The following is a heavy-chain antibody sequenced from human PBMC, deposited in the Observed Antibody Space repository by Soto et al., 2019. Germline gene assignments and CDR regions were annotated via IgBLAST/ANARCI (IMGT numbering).Heavy chain of an antibody. CDR1: GGSISSYY. J-gene: IGHJ6*02. CDR3: AKAPKGEYCSGGSCYSVYYYYGMDV. V-gene: IGHV4-59*12. Sequence: SETLSLTCTVSGGSISSYYWSWIRQPPGKGLEWIGYIYYSGSTNYNPSLKSRVTISVDKSKNQFSLKLSSVTAADTAVYYCAKAPKGEYCSGGSCYSVYYYYGMDVWGQGTTVTVSS. D-gene: IGHD2-15*01. CDR2: IYYSGST.